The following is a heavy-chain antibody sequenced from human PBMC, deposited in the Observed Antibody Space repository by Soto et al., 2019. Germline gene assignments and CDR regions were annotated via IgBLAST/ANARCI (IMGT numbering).Heavy chain of an antibody. CDR3: ATSLDNDYIPGVQYCYYMDV. CDR1: GYTFTGYY. CDR2: INPNSGGT. J-gene: IGHJ6*03. D-gene: IGHD4-4*01. V-gene: IGHV1-2*04. Sequence: ASVKVSCKASGYTFTGYYMHWVRQAPGQGLEWMGWINPNSGGTNYAQKFQGWVTMTRDTSISTAYMELSRLRSDDTAVYYCATSLDNDYIPGVQYCYYMDVWGKGTTVTVSS.